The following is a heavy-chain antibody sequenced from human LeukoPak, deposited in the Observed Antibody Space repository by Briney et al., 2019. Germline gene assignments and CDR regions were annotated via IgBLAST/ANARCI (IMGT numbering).Heavy chain of an antibody. Sequence: GGSLRLSCAASGFTFSSYATSWVRQAPGKGLEWVSAISGSGGSTYYADSVKGRFTISRDNSKNTLYLQMNSLRAEDTAVYYCAKGDGQWLRRPFVYWGQGTLVTVSS. CDR2: ISGSGGST. CDR1: GFTFSSYA. V-gene: IGHV3-23*01. J-gene: IGHJ4*02. D-gene: IGHD6-19*01. CDR3: AKGDGQWLRRPFVY.